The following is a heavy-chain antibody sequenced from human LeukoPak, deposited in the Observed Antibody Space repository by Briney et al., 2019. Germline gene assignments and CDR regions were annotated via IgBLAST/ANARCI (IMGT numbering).Heavy chain of an antibody. Sequence: PSETLSLTCTVSGGSISSSSYYWGWIRQPPGKGLEWIGSIYYSGSTYYNPSLKSRVTISVDTSKNQFSLKLSSVTAADTAVYYCARRGGAGATRWFDPWGQGTLVTVSS. CDR2: IYYSGST. J-gene: IGHJ5*02. CDR1: GGSISSSSYY. D-gene: IGHD1-26*01. V-gene: IGHV4-39*01. CDR3: ARRGGAGATRWFDP.